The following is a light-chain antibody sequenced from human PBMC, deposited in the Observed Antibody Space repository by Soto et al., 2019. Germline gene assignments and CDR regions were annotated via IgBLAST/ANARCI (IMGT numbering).Light chain of an antibody. V-gene: IGLV1-40*01. Sequence: QSVLTQPPSVSGAPGQRVTISCTASSSNIGAGYDVHWYQQLPGRAPKLLIYGNTNRPSGVPVRFSGSKSGTSASLAITGLQAEDEADYYCLSFDSSLSVVFGGGTKLTVL. J-gene: IGLJ2*01. CDR1: SSNIGAGYD. CDR3: LSFDSSLSVV. CDR2: GNT.